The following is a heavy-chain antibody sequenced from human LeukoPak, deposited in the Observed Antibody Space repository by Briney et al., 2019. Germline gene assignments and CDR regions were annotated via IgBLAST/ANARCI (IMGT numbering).Heavy chain of an antibody. CDR1: GLIFSNYW. CDR2: INQDASEK. D-gene: IGHD3-3*01. Sequence: GGSLRLSCAASGLIFSNYWMGWVRQAPGKGLEWVASINQDASEKYYVDSVKGRFTISRDNAKNSLYLHMNSLRVEDTAVYYCARGEKVSLEWLLYLVYWGQGTLVTVSS. CDR3: ARGEKVSLEWLLYLVY. J-gene: IGHJ4*02. V-gene: IGHV3-7*01.